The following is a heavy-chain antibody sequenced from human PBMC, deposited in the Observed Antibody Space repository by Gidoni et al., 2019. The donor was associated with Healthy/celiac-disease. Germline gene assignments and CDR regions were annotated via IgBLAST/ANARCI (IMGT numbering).Heavy chain of an antibody. D-gene: IGHD1-26*01. CDR2: IRSKANSYAT. CDR1: GFTFSGSA. J-gene: IGHJ4*02. V-gene: IGHV3-73*02. CDR3: TSLSGSHGGH. Sequence: EVQLVESGGGLVQPGGSLKLSCAASGFTFSGSAMHWVRQASGKGLEWVGRIRSKANSYATAYAASVKGRFTISRDDSKNTAYLQMNSLKTEDTAVYYCTSLSGSHGGHWGQGTLVTVSS.